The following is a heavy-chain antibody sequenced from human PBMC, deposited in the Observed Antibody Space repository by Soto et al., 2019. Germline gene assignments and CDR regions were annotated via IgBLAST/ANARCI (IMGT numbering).Heavy chain of an antibody. CDR2: IRSKADNYAT. J-gene: IGHJ6*02. CDR3: ARVEEWERYDGMDV. D-gene: IGHD1-26*01. Sequence: EVQLVESGGGLVQPGGSLKLSCAVSGFTFSVSAIHWVRQASGKGLEWVGRIRSKADNYATAYGASVKGRFSISRDDSKNTEYPQMSSLNTEDTPVYDCARVEEWERYDGMDVWGQGTTVTVSS. V-gene: IGHV3-73*02. CDR1: GFTFSVSA.